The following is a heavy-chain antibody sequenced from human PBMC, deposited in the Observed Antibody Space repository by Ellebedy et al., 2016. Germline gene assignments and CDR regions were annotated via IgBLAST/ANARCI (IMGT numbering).Heavy chain of an antibody. CDR1: GGTFSSYA. D-gene: IGHD3-10*01. V-gene: IGHV1-69*13. Sequence: SVKVSCXASGGTFSSYAISWVRQAPGQGLEWMGGIIPIFGTANYAQKFQGRVTITADESTSTAYMELSSLRSEDTAVYYCATSGAYYYYGMDVWGQGTTVTVSS. J-gene: IGHJ6*02. CDR2: IIPIFGTA. CDR3: ATSGAYYYYGMDV.